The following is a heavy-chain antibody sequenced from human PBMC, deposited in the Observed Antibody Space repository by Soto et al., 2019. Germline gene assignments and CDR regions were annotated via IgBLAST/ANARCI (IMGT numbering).Heavy chain of an antibody. J-gene: IGHJ3*02. CDR2: MNPNSGNT. CDR1: GYNFTSYD. Sequence: ASVKGSCKDSGYNFTSYDINWGRQSTAQGLEWMGWMNPNSGNTGYAQKFQGRVTMTRNTSISTAYMELSSLRSEDTDVYYCASTECLWSGWFFGAFDIWGQGTMVTVSS. D-gene: IGHD3-3*01. V-gene: IGHV1-8*01. CDR3: ASTECLWSGWFFGAFDI.